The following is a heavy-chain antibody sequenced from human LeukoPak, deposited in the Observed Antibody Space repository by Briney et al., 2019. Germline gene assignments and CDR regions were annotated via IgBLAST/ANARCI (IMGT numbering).Heavy chain of an antibody. CDR1: GYTFTSNY. Sequence: GASVKVSCKAFGYTFTSNYMHWVRQAPGQGPEWMGVISPSGGSTTYAQKFQGRVTLTRDMSTSTDYLELSSLRSEDTALYYCAKPAKTDYTDYWGQGTLVTVSS. CDR2: ISPSGGST. J-gene: IGHJ4*02. D-gene: IGHD1-14*01. CDR3: AKPAKTDYTDY. V-gene: IGHV1-46*01.